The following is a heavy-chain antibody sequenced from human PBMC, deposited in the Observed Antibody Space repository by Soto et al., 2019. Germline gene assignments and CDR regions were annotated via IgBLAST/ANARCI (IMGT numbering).Heavy chain of an antibody. CDR2: IYYSGST. Sequence: PSETLSLTCTVSGGSISSYYLSWIRQSPGKGLEWIGYIYYSGSTNYNPSLKSRVTISVDTSKNQFSLKLSSVTAADTAVYYCARDYGDYFDYWGQGTLVTVSS. CDR1: GGSISSYY. D-gene: IGHD4-17*01. J-gene: IGHJ4*02. CDR3: ARDYGDYFDY. V-gene: IGHV4-59*01.